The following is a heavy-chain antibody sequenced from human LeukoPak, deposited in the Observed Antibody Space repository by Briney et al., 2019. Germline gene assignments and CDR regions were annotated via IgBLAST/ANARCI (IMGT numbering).Heavy chain of an antibody. CDR2: IYYTGIT. CDR1: GGSIRGTYY. D-gene: IGHD1-26*01. Sequence: SETLSLTCTVSGGSIRGTYYWAWIRQPPGMGLEWIGYIYYTGITYYNPSLKSRVTISVDTSKKHFSLKLTSVTAADTAVYYCATSIGPYGSKNAFDVWGQGTMVTVSS. CDR3: ATSIGPYGSKNAFDV. J-gene: IGHJ3*01. V-gene: IGHV4-39*02.